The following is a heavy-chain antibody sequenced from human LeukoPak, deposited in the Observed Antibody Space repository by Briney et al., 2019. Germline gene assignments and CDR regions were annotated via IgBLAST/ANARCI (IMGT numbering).Heavy chain of an antibody. CDR2: IYHSGST. J-gene: IGHJ5*02. CDR1: TDSITSNW. Sequence: PSETLSLTCAVSTDSITSNWWSWVRQPPGKGLEWIGEIYHSGSTNYNPSLKSRVTISVDKSKNQFSLKLSSVTAADTAVYYCARVGAAAGTSWFDPWGQGTLVTVSS. V-gene: IGHV4-4*02. CDR3: ARVGAAAGTSWFDP. D-gene: IGHD6-13*01.